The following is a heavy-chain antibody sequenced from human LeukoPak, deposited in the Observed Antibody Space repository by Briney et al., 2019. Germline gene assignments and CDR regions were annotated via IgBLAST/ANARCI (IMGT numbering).Heavy chain of an antibody. D-gene: IGHD6-13*01. Sequence: KPSETLSLTCTVSGYSISSGYYWGWIRQPPGKGLEWIGSIYHSGGTYYNPSLKSRVTISVDTSKNQFSLKLSSVTAADTAVCYCARDCGSSWPRAFDYWGQGTLVTVSS. J-gene: IGHJ4*02. CDR1: GYSISSGYY. CDR2: IYHSGGT. CDR3: ARDCGSSWPRAFDY. V-gene: IGHV4-38-2*02.